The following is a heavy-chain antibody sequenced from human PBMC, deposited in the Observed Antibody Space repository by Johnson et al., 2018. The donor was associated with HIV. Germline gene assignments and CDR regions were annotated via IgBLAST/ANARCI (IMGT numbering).Heavy chain of an antibody. Sequence: VQLVESGGGVVQPGRSLRLSCAASGFTFSSYAMHWVRQATGKGLEWVSAIGTAGDTYYPGSVKGRFTISRENAKNSLYLQMNSLRAGDTAVYYCARAYSGSYINDAFDIWGQGTMVTVSS. V-gene: IGHV3-13*01. J-gene: IGHJ3*02. CDR3: ARAYSGSYINDAFDI. D-gene: IGHD1-26*01. CDR1: GFTFSSYA. CDR2: IGTAGDT.